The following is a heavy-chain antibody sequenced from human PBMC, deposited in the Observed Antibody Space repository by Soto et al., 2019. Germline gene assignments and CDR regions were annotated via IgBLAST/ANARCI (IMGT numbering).Heavy chain of an antibody. CDR2: INPNSGGT. D-gene: IGHD4-17*01. CDR3: ARSVTTVTTIGAFDI. CDR1: GYTFTGYY. Sequence: GASVKVSCKASGYTFTGYYMHWVRQAPGQGLEWMGWINPNSGGTNYAQKFQGWVTMTRDTSISTAYMELSRLRSDDTAVYYCARSVTTVTTIGAFDIWGQGTMVTVPS. J-gene: IGHJ3*02. V-gene: IGHV1-2*04.